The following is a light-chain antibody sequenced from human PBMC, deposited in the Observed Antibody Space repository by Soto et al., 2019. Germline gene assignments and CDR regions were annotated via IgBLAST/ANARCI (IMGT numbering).Light chain of an antibody. Sequence: EIVLTQSPGTLSLSPGERATLSCRASQSVSSSYLAWYQQKPGQAPRLLIYGTSTRATGIPARFTGGGSGTEFTLTISDLQSEDFAVYYCQQYGSSPLTFGGGTKVDI. V-gene: IGKV3-20*01. CDR3: QQYGSSPLT. J-gene: IGKJ4*01. CDR2: GTS. CDR1: QSVSSSY.